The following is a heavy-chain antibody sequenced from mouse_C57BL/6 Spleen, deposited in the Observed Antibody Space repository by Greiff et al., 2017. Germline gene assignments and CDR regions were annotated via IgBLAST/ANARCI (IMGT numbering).Heavy chain of an antibody. D-gene: IGHD2-3*01. V-gene: IGHV14-1*01. CDR1: GFNIKDYY. Sequence: VQLQQSGAELVRPGASVKLSCTASGFNIKDYYMHWVKQRPEQGLEWIGRIDPEDGDTEYAPKFQGKATMTADTSSNTAYLQLSSLTSEDTAVYYCTTGVYDGYPAWFAYWGQGTLVTVSA. CDR2: IDPEDGDT. J-gene: IGHJ3*01. CDR3: TTGVYDGYPAWFAY.